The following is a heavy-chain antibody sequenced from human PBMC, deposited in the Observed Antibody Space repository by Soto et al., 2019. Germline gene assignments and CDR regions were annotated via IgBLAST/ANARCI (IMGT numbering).Heavy chain of an antibody. CDR1: GFAFSSYA. V-gene: IGHV3-21*01. J-gene: IGHJ4*02. Sequence: EVQLVESGGGLVKPGGSLRLSCAASGFAFSSYAMNWVRQAPGKGLEWVSSISRSRTDVSYADSVRGRFTISRDNAKNSLFLQMNSLRAEDTAVYYCAFYSSTWGDFDSWGQGTLVTVSS. CDR3: AFYSSTWGDFDS. D-gene: IGHD6-13*01. CDR2: ISRSRTDV.